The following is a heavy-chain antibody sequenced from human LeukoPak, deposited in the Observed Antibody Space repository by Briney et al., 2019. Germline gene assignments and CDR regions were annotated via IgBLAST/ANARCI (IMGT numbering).Heavy chain of an antibody. CDR1: GFTFSSYW. CDR2: INSDGSST. CDR3: ARVPFDYYDSSGPFDY. Sequence: GGSLRLSCAGSGFTFSSYWMHWVRQAPGKGMVWVSRINSDGSSTSYADSVKGRFTISRDNAKNTLYLQMNSLRAEDTAVYYCARVPFDYYDSSGPFDYWGQGTLVTVSS. J-gene: IGHJ4*02. V-gene: IGHV3-74*01. D-gene: IGHD3-22*01.